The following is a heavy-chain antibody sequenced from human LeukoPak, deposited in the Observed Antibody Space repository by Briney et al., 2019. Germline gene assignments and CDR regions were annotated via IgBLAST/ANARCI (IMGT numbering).Heavy chain of an antibody. CDR2: IYASGNT. D-gene: IGHD6-19*01. Sequence: SETLSLTCTVSGDPIRSDSFYWNWIRQPAGKGLQWIRRIYASGNTNYNPSLKSRVTISLDTSRNRFSLNLRSVTATDTAVYFCARDRSSGWLNWFDPWGQGTLVTVSP. V-gene: IGHV4-61*02. CDR1: GDPIRSDSFY. CDR3: ARDRSSGWLNWFDP. J-gene: IGHJ5*02.